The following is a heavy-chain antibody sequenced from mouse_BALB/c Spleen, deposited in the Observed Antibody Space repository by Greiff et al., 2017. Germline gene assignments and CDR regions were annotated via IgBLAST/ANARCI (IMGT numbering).Heavy chain of an antibody. CDR2: ISYSGST. CDR1: GYSITSYYA. J-gene: IGHJ3*01. D-gene: IGHD2-4*01. CDR3: AREGYDYDGFAY. V-gene: IGHV3-2*02. Sequence: EVKLVESGPGLVKPSQSLSLTCTVTGYSITSYYAWNWIRQFPGNKLEWMGYISYSGSTSYNPSLKSRISITRDTSKNQFFLQLNSVTTEDTATYYCAREGYDYDGFAYWGQGTLVTVSA.